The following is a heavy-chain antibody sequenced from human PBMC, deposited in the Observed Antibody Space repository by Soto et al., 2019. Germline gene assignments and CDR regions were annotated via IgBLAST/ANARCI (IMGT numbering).Heavy chain of an antibody. CDR3: ARDDEYGDNGLEY. V-gene: IGHV3-33*01. Sequence: QVQWLESGGGVVEPGTYLRLSCAESGVLFSRFGMHWVRQAPGKGLEWVAVIVNHGGTKDYADSVRGRFTISRDNSRNTLFLEMSSVRVEDTAIYYCARDDEYGDNGLEYWGQGRLVIVS. J-gene: IGHJ4*02. CDR2: IVNHGGTK. D-gene: IGHD4-17*01. CDR1: GVLFSRFG.